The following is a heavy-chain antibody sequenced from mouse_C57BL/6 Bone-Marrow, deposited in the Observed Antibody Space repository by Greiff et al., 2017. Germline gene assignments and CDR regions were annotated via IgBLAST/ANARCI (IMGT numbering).Heavy chain of an antibody. V-gene: IGHV6-3*01. Sequence: EVNLVESGGGLVQPGGSMKLSCVASGFTFSNYWMTWVRQSPEKGLEWVAQIRLKSDNYATHYAESVKGRFTISRDDSKSSVYLQMNNLRAEDTEIYYCTEALAWFAYWGQGTLVTVSA. J-gene: IGHJ3*01. CDR3: TEALAWFAY. CDR1: GFTFSNYW. CDR2: IRLKSDNYAT.